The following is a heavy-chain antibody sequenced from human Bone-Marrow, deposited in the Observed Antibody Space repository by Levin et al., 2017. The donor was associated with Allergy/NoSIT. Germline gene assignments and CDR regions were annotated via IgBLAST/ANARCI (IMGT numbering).Heavy chain of an antibody. CDR1: GFTFSSYW. D-gene: IGHD3-10*01. J-gene: IGHJ6*03. CDR3: ARDNAVSGIFRRRLYYHYYTDV. V-gene: IGHV3-7*04. Sequence: PGGSLRLSCAASGFTFSSYWMSWVRQAPGKGLEWVAYINQDGSEKYYVDSVKGRLTISRDNAKNSLYLQMNSLRAEDTAVYYCARDNAVSGIFRRRLYYHYYTDVWGKGTTVTVSS. CDR2: INQDGSEK.